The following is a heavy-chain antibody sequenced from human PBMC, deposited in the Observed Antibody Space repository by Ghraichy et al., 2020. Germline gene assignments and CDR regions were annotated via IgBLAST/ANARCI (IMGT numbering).Heavy chain of an antibody. V-gene: IGHV4-34*01. J-gene: IGHJ6*02. Sequence: SETLSLTCAVYGGSFSGYYWSWIRQPPGKGLEWIGEINHSGSTNYNPSIKSRVTISVDTSKNQFSLKLSSVTAADTAVYYCARGIVVVPAAIPRNYYYGMDVWGQGTTVTVSS. CDR2: INHSGST. CDR1: GGSFSGYY. D-gene: IGHD2-2*01. CDR3: ARGIVVVPAAIPRNYYYGMDV.